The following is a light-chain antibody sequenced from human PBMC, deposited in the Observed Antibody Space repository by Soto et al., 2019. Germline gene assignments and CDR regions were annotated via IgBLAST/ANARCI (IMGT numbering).Light chain of an antibody. J-gene: IGKJ4*01. Sequence: EIVLTQSPATLSLSPGERATLSCRASQSIRSSLAWYLQKPGQAPRLLIYDASNRATGIPSRFSVSGSGTDFTLTISSLEPKDVAVYYCQQGSSSPLTFGGGTKVEIK. CDR1: QSIRSS. CDR2: DAS. CDR3: QQGSSSPLT. V-gene: IGKV3-11*01.